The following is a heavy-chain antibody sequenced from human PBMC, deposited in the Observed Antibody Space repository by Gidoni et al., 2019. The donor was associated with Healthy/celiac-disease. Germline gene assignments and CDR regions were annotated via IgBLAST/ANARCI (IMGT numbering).Heavy chain of an antibody. V-gene: IGHV4-39*01. Sequence: QLQLQSSGPGLVKPSDTLSLPCTVSVCSISSSIYYLGWIRQPPGKGLEWIGSIYYSGSTYYNPSIKSRVTISVDTSKNQFSLKLSSVTAAETAVYYCARHLYQHYYGSGSYSNWFDPWGQGTLVTVSS. J-gene: IGHJ5*02. CDR2: IYYSGST. CDR3: ARHLYQHYYGSGSYSNWFDP. D-gene: IGHD3-10*01. CDR1: VCSISSSIYY.